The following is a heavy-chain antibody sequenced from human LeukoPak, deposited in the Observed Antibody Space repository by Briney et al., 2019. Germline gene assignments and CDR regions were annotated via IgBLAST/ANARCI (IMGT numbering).Heavy chain of an antibody. CDR1: GGSISSSRYY. J-gene: IGHJ4*02. CDR3: ARHSFYYDSRGSYYYFDY. Sequence: PSETLSLTCTVSGGSISSSRYYWGRIRQPPGKGLEWIGSIYYSGNTYSNPSLKSRVTISVDTSKNQFSLKLSYVTAADTAVYYCARHSFYYDSRGSYYYFDYWGQGTLVTVSS. V-gene: IGHV4-39*01. D-gene: IGHD3-22*01. CDR2: IYYSGNT.